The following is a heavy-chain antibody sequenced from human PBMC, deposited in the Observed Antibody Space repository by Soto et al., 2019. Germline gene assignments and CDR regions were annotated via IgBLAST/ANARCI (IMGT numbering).Heavy chain of an antibody. CDR3: ARLMVAGTPSYYYYYMDV. J-gene: IGHJ6*03. D-gene: IGHD6-19*01. CDR2: IYYSGST. V-gene: IGHV4-59*08. CDR1: GGSISSYY. Sequence: SETLSLTCTVSGGSISSYYWSWIRQPPGKGLEWIGYIYYSGSTNYNPSLKSRVTISVDTSKNQFSLKLSSVTAADTAVYYCARLMVAGTPSYYYYYMDVWCKGTTVT.